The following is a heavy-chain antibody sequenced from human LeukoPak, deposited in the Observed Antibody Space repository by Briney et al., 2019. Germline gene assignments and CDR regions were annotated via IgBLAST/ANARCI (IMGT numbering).Heavy chain of an antibody. V-gene: IGHV4-39*07. CDR3: ARVRHSTLKYFYYFMDV. Sequence: PSETLSLTCSVSGGSVTSASFYWGWIRKAPGKGLEWIGNIYYSGDTSYNPSLQSRVTISMDMSNNQFSLTLNSVTAADTAVYFCARVRHSTLKYFYYFMDVWGKGTTVTVSS. J-gene: IGHJ6*03. CDR2: IYYSGDT. D-gene: IGHD2/OR15-2a*01. CDR1: GGSVTSASFY.